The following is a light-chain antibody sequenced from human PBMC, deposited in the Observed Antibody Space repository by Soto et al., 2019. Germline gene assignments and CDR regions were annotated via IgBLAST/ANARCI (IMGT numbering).Light chain of an antibody. CDR3: QQYNIGYT. V-gene: IGKV1-5*01. CDR1: PSINKW. Sequence: IQMTQSPSTLSASVGDRVTITCRASPSINKWVAWFQQKSGRAPKLLIYDAATLQSGVPSRFSGTGSGTDFSLTISSLQPEDFATYYCQQYNIGYTFGQGTRLDIK. CDR2: DAA. J-gene: IGKJ2*01.